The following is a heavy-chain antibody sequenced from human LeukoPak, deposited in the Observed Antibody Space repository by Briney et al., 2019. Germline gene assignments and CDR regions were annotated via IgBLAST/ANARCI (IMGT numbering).Heavy chain of an antibody. J-gene: IGHJ6*02. Sequence: GGSLRLSCAASGFTFGSYWMSWVRQAPGKGLEWVANIKQDGSEKYYVDSVKGRFTVSRDNAKNSLYLQMNSLRADDTAVYYCARSAGYSYGYGMDVWGQGTTVTVSS. V-gene: IGHV3-7*01. D-gene: IGHD5-18*01. CDR1: GFTFGSYW. CDR2: IKQDGSEK. CDR3: ARSAGYSYGYGMDV.